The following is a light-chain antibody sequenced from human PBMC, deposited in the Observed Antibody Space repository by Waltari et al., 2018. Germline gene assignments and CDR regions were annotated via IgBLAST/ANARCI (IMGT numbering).Light chain of an antibody. CDR3: QQHGTLPAT. Sequence: EIVLTQSPGTASLSPGDRVNLSCRASQSVGSTSLAWYQQKPGQAPRPVIYRASSRATCIPDRFSGSGSGTDFSLTISRLEPEDFAVYYCQQHGTLPATFGQGTKVEIK. CDR2: RAS. V-gene: IGKV3-20*01. J-gene: IGKJ1*01. CDR1: QSVGSTS.